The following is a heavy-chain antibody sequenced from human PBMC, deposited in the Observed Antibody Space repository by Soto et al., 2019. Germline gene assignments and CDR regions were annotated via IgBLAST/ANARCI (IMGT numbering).Heavy chain of an antibody. V-gene: IGHV4-39*01. CDR1: GGSISSSSYY. CDR2: IYYSGST. J-gene: IGHJ4*02. CDR3: AVGELSLSLSRKENLINY. Sequence: SETLSLTCTVSGGSISSSSYYWGWIRQPPGKGLEWIGSIYYSGSTYYNPSLKSRVTISVDTSKNQFSLKLSSVTAADTAVYYCAVGELSLSLSRKENLINYWGQGTLVTVSS. D-gene: IGHD3-16*02.